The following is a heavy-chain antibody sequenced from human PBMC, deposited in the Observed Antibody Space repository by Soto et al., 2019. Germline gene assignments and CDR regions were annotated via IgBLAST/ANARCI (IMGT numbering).Heavy chain of an antibody. V-gene: IGHV3-30*14. J-gene: IGHJ6*02. Sequence: GGSLRLSCAASGFTFSSYAMHWVRQVPGKGLEWVAVISYGGSNKYYADSVKGRFTISRENAKNSLYLQMNSLRAGDTAVYYCARAPYSNYDYYYGMDVWGQGTTVTVSS. CDR3: ARAPYSNYDYYYGMDV. CDR2: ISYGGSNK. D-gene: IGHD4-4*01. CDR1: GFTFSSYA.